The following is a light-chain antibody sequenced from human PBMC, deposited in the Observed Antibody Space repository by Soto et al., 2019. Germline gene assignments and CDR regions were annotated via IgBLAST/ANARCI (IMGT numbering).Light chain of an antibody. CDR1: QGISSY. V-gene: IGKV1-8*01. Sequence: AIRMTQSPSSLSASTGDRVTITCLASQGISSYLAWYQQKPGKAPKLLIYAASTLQSGVPSRFSGSGSGTDFTLTISCLQSEDFATYYCQQYYSYPQTFGQGTKVE. CDR2: AAS. J-gene: IGKJ1*01. CDR3: QQYYSYPQT.